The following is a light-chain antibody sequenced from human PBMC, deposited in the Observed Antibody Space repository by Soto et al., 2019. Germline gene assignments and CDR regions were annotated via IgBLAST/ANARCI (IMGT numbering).Light chain of an antibody. V-gene: IGKV3-20*01. J-gene: IGKJ2*01. CDR1: QSVSSSY. CDR3: QQYGSSPPYT. Sequence: EIVLTQSPCTLSLSPGERATLSCRASQSVSSSYLAWYQQKPGQAPRLLIYGASSRATGIPDRFSGSGSGTDFTLTISRLEPADFAVYYCQQYGSSPPYTFGQATKLEIK. CDR2: GAS.